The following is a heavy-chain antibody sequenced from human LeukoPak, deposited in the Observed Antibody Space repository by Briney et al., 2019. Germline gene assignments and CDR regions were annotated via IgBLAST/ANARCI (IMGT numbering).Heavy chain of an antibody. D-gene: IGHD4-17*01. Sequence: MPSETLSLTCTVSGAPLNNYYWNGVRQPPGKELEWIGNVDYSGSTRYNPSLKSRATMSLDSSKNQFSLRLTSVTAADMAVYYCAMQVGIYGDYNNWFDPWGQGARVTVSS. CDR1: GAPLNNYY. V-gene: IGHV4-59*08. CDR2: VDYSGST. CDR3: AMQVGIYGDYNNWFDP. J-gene: IGHJ5*02.